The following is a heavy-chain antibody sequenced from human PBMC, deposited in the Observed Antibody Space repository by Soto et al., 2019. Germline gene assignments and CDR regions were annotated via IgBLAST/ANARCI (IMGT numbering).Heavy chain of an antibody. Sequence: SETLSLTCTVSGDSISPYYWSWIRQPPGKGLEWIGYIFYSGSTSYNPSLKSRVTISVDTSKNQFSLNLYSLTSADTAVYYCARHLPYCGGDCYPLDYWGQGTLVT. J-gene: IGHJ4*02. CDR2: IFYSGST. D-gene: IGHD2-21*02. V-gene: IGHV4-59*01. CDR3: ARHLPYCGGDCYPLDY. CDR1: GDSISPYY.